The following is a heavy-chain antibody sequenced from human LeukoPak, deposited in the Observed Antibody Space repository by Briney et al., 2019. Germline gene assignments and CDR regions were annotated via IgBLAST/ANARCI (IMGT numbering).Heavy chain of an antibody. CDR3: ARDDILTGYPYYYYYYMDV. CDR2: ISGSGGNT. V-gene: IGHV3-23*01. CDR1: GFTFSSYA. D-gene: IGHD3-9*01. Sequence: AGGSLRLSCAASGFTFSSYAMSWVRQAPGKGLEWVSGISGSGGNTYYADSVKGRFTISRDNAKDSLCLQMNSLRAEDTAVYYCARDDILTGYPYYYYYYMDVWGKGTTVTVSS. J-gene: IGHJ6*03.